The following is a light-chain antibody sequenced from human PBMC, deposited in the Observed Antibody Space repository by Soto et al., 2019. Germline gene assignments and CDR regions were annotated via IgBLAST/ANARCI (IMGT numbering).Light chain of an antibody. CDR2: GAS. CDR3: QQYNNWPVT. J-gene: IGKJ1*01. V-gene: IGKV3-15*01. Sequence: EIVMTQSPPTLSVSPGERATLSCRASQSVSSNLAWYQQKPGQAPRLLIYGASTRATGIPARFSGSGSGTEFTLTISSLQSEDFAVYYCQQYNNWPVTFGQGTKVEIK. CDR1: QSVSSN.